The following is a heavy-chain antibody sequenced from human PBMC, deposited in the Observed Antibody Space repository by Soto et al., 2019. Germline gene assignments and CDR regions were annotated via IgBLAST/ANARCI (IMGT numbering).Heavy chain of an antibody. Sequence: PGGSLRLSCVGAGFNFRSYWMSWVRQAPGKGLEWVANIKEEGGEKYYVDSVKGRFTISRDNAKNSLYLQMNSLRVEDTAVYYCARESYRDYYYGLDLWGQGTMVTVSS. J-gene: IGHJ6*02. CDR2: IKEEGGEK. V-gene: IGHV3-7*03. D-gene: IGHD2-15*01. CDR3: ARESYRDYYYGLDL. CDR1: GFNFRSYW.